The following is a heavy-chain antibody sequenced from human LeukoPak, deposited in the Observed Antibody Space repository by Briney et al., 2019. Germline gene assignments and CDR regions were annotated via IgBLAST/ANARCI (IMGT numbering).Heavy chain of an antibody. D-gene: IGHD6-19*01. CDR3: ARHEQCLATGVDY. Sequence: PSETLSLTCTVSGGSISSSSYYWGWIRQPPGKGLEWIGSIYYSGSTYYNPSLKSRVTISVDTSKNQFSLKLSSVTAADTAVYYCARHEQCLATGVDYWGQGTLVTVSS. CDR2: IYYSGST. J-gene: IGHJ4*02. CDR1: GGSISSSSYY. V-gene: IGHV4-39*01.